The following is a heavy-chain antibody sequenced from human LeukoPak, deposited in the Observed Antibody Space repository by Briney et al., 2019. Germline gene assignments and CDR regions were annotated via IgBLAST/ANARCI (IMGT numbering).Heavy chain of an antibody. V-gene: IGHV3-21*01. D-gene: IGHD3-22*01. CDR3: ARDIKGSGYYLDQY. Sequence: GGSLRLSCAASGFTFSNARMSWVRQAPGKGLEWVSSISSSSSYIYYADSVKGRFTISRDNAKNSLYLQMNSLRAEDTAVYYCARDIKGSGYYLDQYWGQGTLVTVSS. CDR2: ISSSSSYI. J-gene: IGHJ4*02. CDR1: GFTFSNAR.